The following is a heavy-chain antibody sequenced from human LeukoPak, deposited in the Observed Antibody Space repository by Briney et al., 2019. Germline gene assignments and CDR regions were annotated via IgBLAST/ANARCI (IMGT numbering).Heavy chain of an antibody. J-gene: IGHJ4*02. CDR2: IIPIFCTA. Sequence: SVKVSCKASGGTFSNYAITWVRQAPGQGLEWMGGIIPIFCTASYAQKFQGRVTITADESTSTAYMEVSSLRSEDTAVYYCATLSTNDYGDYWGQGTLVTVSS. CDR1: GGTFSNYA. D-gene: IGHD2-8*01. V-gene: IGHV1-69*13. CDR3: ATLSTNDYGDY.